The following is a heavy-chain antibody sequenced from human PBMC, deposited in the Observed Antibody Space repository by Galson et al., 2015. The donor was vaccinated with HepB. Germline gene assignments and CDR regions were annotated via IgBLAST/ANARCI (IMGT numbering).Heavy chain of an antibody. J-gene: IGHJ4*02. D-gene: IGHD6-19*01. CDR1: GFTFSSYA. V-gene: IGHV3-23*01. CDR2: ISGSGGST. CDR3: AKADSSGWYWFDY. Sequence: SLRLSCAASGFTFSSYAMSWVRQAPGKGLEWVSAISGSGGSTYYADSVKGRFTISRDNSKNTLYLQMNSLRAEDTAVYYCAKADSSGWYWFDYWGQGTLVTVSS.